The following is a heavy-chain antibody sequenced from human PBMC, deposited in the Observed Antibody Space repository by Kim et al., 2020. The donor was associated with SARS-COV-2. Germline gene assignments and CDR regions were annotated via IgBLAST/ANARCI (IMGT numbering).Heavy chain of an antibody. Sequence: GGSLRLSCAASGFTFSSYSMNWVRQAPGKGLECVSSISSSSSYIYYADSVTGRFTISRDNAKNSLYLQMNSLRAEDTAVYYCARDTVPGYSSGWYSGGTYGMDVWGQGTTVTVSS. V-gene: IGHV3-21*01. J-gene: IGHJ6*02. CDR1: GFTFSSYS. D-gene: IGHD6-19*01. CDR3: ARDTVPGYSSGWYSGGTYGMDV. CDR2: ISSSSSYI.